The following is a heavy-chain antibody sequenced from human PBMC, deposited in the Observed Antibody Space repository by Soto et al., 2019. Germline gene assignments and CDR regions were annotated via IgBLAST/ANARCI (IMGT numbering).Heavy chain of an antibody. CDR1: GFSFSAHY. D-gene: IGHD3-10*01. CDR2: ISGSGSTI. V-gene: IGHV3-11*01. Sequence: QVQLVESGGGLVKPGGSLRLSCAASGFSFSAHYMSWIRQAPGKGLEWISYISGSGSTIYYADSVKGRFTISRDNAKNSQYLQMNSRRADDTAVYYCANYYGSGSYRNWFDPWGQGTLVTVSS. J-gene: IGHJ5*02. CDR3: ANYYGSGSYRNWFDP.